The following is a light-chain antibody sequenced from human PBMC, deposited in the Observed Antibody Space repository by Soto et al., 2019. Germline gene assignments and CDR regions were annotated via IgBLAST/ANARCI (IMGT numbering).Light chain of an antibody. CDR2: DVT. CDR3: TSDVGSESYV. V-gene: IGLV2-8*01. Sequence: QSALTQPPSVSGSPGQSVAMSGTGTSSDVGGYNYVAWYQQHPGKAPRLMIYDVTKRPSGVPDRFSGSKSGNTASLTVSGLQAEDEADYSCTSDVGSESYVFGSGTKLTVL. CDR1: SSDVGGYNY. J-gene: IGLJ1*01.